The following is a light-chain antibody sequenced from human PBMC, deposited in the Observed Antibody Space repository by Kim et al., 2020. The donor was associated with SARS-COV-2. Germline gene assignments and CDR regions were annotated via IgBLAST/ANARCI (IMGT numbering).Light chain of an antibody. CDR1: NSDIGGYKY. J-gene: IGLJ3*02. V-gene: IGLV2-8*01. Sequence: QSALTQPPSASGSLGQSVTITCTGTNSDIGGYKYVSWYQQHPGKAPRLMIFEVNKRPSGVPDRFSGSKSGNTASLTVSGLQAEDEADYYCSSFAGRNTFGVFGGGTQLTVL. CDR2: EVN. CDR3: SSFAGRNTFGV.